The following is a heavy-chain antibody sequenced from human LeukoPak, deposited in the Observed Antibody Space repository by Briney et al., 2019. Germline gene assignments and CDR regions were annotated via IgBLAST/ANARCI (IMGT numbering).Heavy chain of an antibody. CDR1: GFTFSTYS. V-gene: IGHV3-48*02. Sequence: PGGSLRLSCAASGFTFSTYSMNWVRQAPGKGLEWVSYISSGSSTIYYADSVKGRFTISRDNAKNSLYLQMNSLKDDDTAVYYCAKSDSFDFWGQGTLVTVSS. D-gene: IGHD2-15*01. J-gene: IGHJ4*02. CDR3: AKSDSFDF. CDR2: ISSGSSTI.